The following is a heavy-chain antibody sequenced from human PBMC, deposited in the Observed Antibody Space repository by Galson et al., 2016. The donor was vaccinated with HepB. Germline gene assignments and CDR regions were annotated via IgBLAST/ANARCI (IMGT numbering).Heavy chain of an antibody. CDR1: GFTFSDLG. CDR3: ARVDEWADDDVGDCFHL. CDR2: IYYDGSKT. D-gene: IGHD1-26*01. V-gene: IGHV3-33*01. Sequence: SLRLSCAASGFTFSDLGFHWVRQAPGKGLEWVAVIYYDGSKTYYADSVKGRFTISRDNTKNTLYLQMNRLRADDTAVYYCARVDEWADDDVGDCFHLWGQGTLVSVSS. J-gene: IGHJ4*02.